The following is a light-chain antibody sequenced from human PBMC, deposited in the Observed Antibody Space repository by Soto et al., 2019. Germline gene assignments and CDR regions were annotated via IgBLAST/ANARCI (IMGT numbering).Light chain of an antibody. V-gene: IGLV2-14*01. CDR3: SSYTTTSDV. Sequence: QSALTQPASVSGSPAQSITISCTGTSSDVGGCNYVSWYQQHPGKAPKLMIYEVSNRRSGVSNRFSGSKSSSTACLTISALQAEDEADYYCSSYTTTSDVFRTSPKLNVL. CDR1: SSDVGGCNY. J-gene: IGLJ1*01. CDR2: EVS.